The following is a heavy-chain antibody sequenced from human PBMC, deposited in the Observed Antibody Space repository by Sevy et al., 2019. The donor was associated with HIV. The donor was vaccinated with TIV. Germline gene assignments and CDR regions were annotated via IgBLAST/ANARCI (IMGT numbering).Heavy chain of an antibody. CDR3: ARAGSIAGAGTWGLSWFDP. J-gene: IGHJ5*02. Sequence: GGSLRLSCAASGFTFSSYSMNWVRQAPGKGLEWVSSISSSSSYIYYADSVKGRFTISRDNAKNSLYLQMNSLRAEDTAVYYCARAGSIAGAGTWGLSWFDPWGQGTLVTVSS. CDR1: GFTFSSYS. V-gene: IGHV3-21*01. CDR2: ISSSSSYI. D-gene: IGHD6-19*01.